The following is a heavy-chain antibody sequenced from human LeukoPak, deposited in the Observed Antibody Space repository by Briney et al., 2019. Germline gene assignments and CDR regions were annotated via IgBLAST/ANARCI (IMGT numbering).Heavy chain of an antibody. Sequence: SETLSLTCAVYGGSFSGYYWNWIRQVPGKGLEWIGEINHSASARYSPSLKSRVTMSVDTSKNQFSLKLTSVTAADTAVYYCAREGSAFDIWGQGTMVTVSS. CDR2: INHSASA. V-gene: IGHV4-34*01. J-gene: IGHJ3*02. CDR1: GGSFSGYY. CDR3: AREGSAFDI.